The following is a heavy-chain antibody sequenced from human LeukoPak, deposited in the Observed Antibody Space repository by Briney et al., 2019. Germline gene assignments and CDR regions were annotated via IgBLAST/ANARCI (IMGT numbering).Heavy chain of an antibody. D-gene: IGHD3-10*01. CDR3: ARDLPPYYGSGSQLFDY. Sequence: SETLSLTCTVSGGAISSYYWSWIRQPAGKGLEWIGRIYTSGSTNYNPSLKSRVTMSVDTSKNQFSLKLSSVTAADTAVYYCARDLPPYYGSGSQLFDYWGQGTLVTVSS. J-gene: IGHJ4*02. V-gene: IGHV4-4*07. CDR2: IYTSGST. CDR1: GGAISSYY.